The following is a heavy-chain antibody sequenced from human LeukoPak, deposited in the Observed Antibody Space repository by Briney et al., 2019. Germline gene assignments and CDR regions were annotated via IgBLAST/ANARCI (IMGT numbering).Heavy chain of an antibody. J-gene: IGHJ3*02. CDR2: IYSGGST. V-gene: IGHV3-53*01. CDR3: ARVAPGINAFDI. CDR1: GFTVSSNY. D-gene: IGHD1-26*01. Sequence: GGSLRLSCAASGFTVSSNYMSWVRQAPGKGLEWVSVIYSGGSTYYADSVKGRFTISRDNAKNSLYLQMNSLRAEDTAVYYRARVAPGINAFDIWGQGTMVTVSS.